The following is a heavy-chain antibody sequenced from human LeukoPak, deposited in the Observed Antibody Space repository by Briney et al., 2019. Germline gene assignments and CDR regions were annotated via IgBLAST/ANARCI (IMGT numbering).Heavy chain of an antibody. CDR3: AKGSEYYDYVWGSYRYPNWFDP. D-gene: IGHD3-16*02. Sequence: GGSLRLSCAASGFTFRSYAMSWVRQAPGKGLEWVSAISGSGGSTYYADSVKGRFTLSRDNSKNTLYLQMNGLRAEDTAVYYCAKGSEYYDYVWGSYRYPNWFDPWGQGTLVTVSS. J-gene: IGHJ5*02. CDR1: GFTFRSYA. V-gene: IGHV3-23*01. CDR2: ISGSGGST.